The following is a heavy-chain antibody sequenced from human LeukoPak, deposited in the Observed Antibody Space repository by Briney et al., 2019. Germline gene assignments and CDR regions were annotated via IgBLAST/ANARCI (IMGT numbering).Heavy chain of an antibody. D-gene: IGHD3-16*01. J-gene: IGHJ3*02. CDR1: GFTFSIYW. CDR3: AKGLGPQYTIDAFDI. Sequence: GGSLRLSCAASGFTFSIYWMSWVRQAPGKGLEWVANIKQDGSEIYYVDSVKGRFTISRDNAKNSLYLQMNSLRAEDMALYYCAKGLGPQYTIDAFDIWGQGTMVTVSS. CDR2: IKQDGSEI. V-gene: IGHV3-7*03.